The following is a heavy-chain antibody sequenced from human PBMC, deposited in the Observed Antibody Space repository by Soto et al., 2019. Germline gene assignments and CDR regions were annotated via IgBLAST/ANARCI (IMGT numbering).Heavy chain of an antibody. V-gene: IGHV3-33*01. CDR1: GFTFSSYG. J-gene: IGHJ4*02. CDR2: IWYDGSNK. D-gene: IGHD4-17*01. CDR3: ARDRYGDYVSGAKEIDY. Sequence: GGSLRLSCAASGFTFSSYGMHWVRQAPGKGLEWVAVIWYDGSNKYYADSVKGRFTISRDNSKNTLYLQMNSLRAEDTAVYYCARDRYGDYVSGAKEIDYWGQGTLVTVSS.